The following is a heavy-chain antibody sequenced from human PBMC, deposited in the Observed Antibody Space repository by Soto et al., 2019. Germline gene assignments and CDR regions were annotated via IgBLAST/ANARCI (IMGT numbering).Heavy chain of an antibody. CDR1: GFTFSSYS. Sequence: GGSLRLSCAASGFTFSSYSMNWVRQAPGKGLEWVSYISSSSSTIYYADSVKGRFTISRDNAKNSLYLQMNSLRAEDTAVYYCARDAYSSGWYPSFYDYWGQGTLVTVSS. D-gene: IGHD6-19*01. J-gene: IGHJ4*02. V-gene: IGHV3-48*01. CDR2: ISSSSSTI. CDR3: ARDAYSSGWYPSFYDY.